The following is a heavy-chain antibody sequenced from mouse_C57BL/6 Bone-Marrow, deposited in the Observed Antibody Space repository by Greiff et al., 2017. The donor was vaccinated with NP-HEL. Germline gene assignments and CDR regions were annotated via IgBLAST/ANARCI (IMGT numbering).Heavy chain of an antibody. J-gene: IGHJ3*01. CDR1: GYTFTSYW. D-gene: IGHD3-2*02. CDR2: IDPSDSET. V-gene: IGHV1-52*01. CDR3: AGWGSSGYEAWFAY. Sequence: VQLQQPGAELVRPGSSVKLSCKASGYTFTSYWMHWVKQRPIQGLEWIGNIDPSDSETHYNQKFKDKATLTVDKSSSTAYMQLSSLTSADSAVYYCAGWGSSGYEAWFAYWGQGTLVTVSA.